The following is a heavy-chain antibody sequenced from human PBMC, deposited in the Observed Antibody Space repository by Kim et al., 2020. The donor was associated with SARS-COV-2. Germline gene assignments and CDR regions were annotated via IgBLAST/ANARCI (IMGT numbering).Heavy chain of an antibody. CDR2: IIPIFGTA. CDR1: GGTFSSYA. D-gene: IGHD3-16*01. Sequence: SVKVSCKASGGTFSSYAISWVRQAPGQGLEWMGGIIPIFGTANYAQKFQGRVTITAAKSTSTAYMELSSLRSEDTAVYYCARGSRGGRRYGMDVWGQGTTVTVSS. CDR3: ARGSRGGRRYGMDV. V-gene: IGHV1-69*06. J-gene: IGHJ6*02.